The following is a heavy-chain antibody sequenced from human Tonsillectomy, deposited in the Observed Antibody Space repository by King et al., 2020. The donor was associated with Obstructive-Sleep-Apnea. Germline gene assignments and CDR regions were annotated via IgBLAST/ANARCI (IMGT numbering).Heavy chain of an antibody. V-gene: IGHV3-9*01. J-gene: IGHJ4*02. CDR3: AKSYSRGWYVPFDY. Sequence: VQLVESGGGLVQPGRSLRLSCGASGFKFDDYGMHWVRQAPGKGLEWVSGISWNSGSIGYGDSVKGRFTISRDNAKNSLYLQMNSLRAEDPSLYYCAKSYSRGWYVPFDYWGQGTLVTVSS. D-gene: IGHD6-19*01. CDR1: GFKFDDYG. CDR2: ISWNSGSI.